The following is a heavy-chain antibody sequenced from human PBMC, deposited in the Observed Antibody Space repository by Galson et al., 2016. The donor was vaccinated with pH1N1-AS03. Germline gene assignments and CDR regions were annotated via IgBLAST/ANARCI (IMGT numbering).Heavy chain of an antibody. D-gene: IGHD2/OR15-2a*01. CDR1: GYSISRGYC. CDR3: VRSNRVITASNTRPEGGDY. Sequence: ETLSLTCGVSGYSISRGYCWGWIRQAPGKGLEWIGSIYHTGTTYYNPSLKSRLTISMDTSKNQFSLNLSSVTAADTAVFYCVRSNRVITASNTRPEGGDYWGQGTLVTVSS. J-gene: IGHJ4*02. CDR2: IYHTGTT. V-gene: IGHV4-38-2*01.